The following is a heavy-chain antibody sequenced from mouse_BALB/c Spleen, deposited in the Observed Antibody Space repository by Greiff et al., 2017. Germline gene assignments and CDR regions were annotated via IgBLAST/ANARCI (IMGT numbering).Heavy chain of an antibody. CDR3: ARTATVGNAMDY. CDR2: IDPANGNT. V-gene: IGHV14-3*02. Sequence: VQLQQSGAELVKPGASVKLSCTASGFNIKDTYMHWVKQRPEQGLEWIGRIDPANGNTKYDPKFQGKATITADTSSNTAYLQLSSLTSEDTAVYYCARTATVGNAMDYWGQGTSVTVSS. J-gene: IGHJ4*01. D-gene: IGHD1-1*01. CDR1: GFNIKDTY.